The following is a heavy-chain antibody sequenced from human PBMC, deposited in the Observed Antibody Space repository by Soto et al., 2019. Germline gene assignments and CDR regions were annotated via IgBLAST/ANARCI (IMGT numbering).Heavy chain of an antibody. V-gene: IGHV1-3*01. D-gene: IGHD4-4*01. CDR3: ARLESHIQYADY. J-gene: IGHJ4*02. CDR2: INAGNGNT. CDR1: GYTFTSYT. Sequence: ASVKVSCKASGYTFTSYTMHWVRQAPGQRLEWMGWINAGNGNTKYSQKFQGRVTITRDTSASTAYMELSSLRSEDTAVYYCARLESHIQYADYWGQGTLVTVSS.